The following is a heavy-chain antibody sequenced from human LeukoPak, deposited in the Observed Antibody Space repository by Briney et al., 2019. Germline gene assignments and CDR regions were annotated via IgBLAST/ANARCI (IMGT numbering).Heavy chain of an antibody. J-gene: IGHJ3*01. D-gene: IGHD2-15*01. CDR1: GGSISGSDYY. Sequence: PSDPLSLTCTVSGGSISGSDYYWGWIRQPPGKGLERIGSIYSSESDYYNPSLKSRVTISVATSKNQSSLQLSSVTAADTAVYYCATIRPKVAAASPWGQGTMVTVSS. V-gene: IGHV4-39*01. CDR3: ATIRPKVAAASP. CDR2: IYSSESD.